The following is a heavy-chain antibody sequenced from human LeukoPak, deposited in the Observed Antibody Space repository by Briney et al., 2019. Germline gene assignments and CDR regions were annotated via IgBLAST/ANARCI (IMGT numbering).Heavy chain of an antibody. V-gene: IGHV3-53*01. J-gene: IGHJ4*02. D-gene: IGHD3-3*01. CDR3: ARDSGVDAHNDY. Sequence: GGSLRLSCAASGLTVSSNFWNWVRQVPGKGLEWVSTIYADGSTYYADSVKGRFTISRDNFKSAVFLQMNSLRDEDTAVYFCARDSGVDAHNDYWGQGTLVTVSS. CDR2: IYADGST. CDR1: GLTVSSNF.